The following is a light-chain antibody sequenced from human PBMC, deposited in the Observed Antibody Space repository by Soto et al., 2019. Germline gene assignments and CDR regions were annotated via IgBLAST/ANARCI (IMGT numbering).Light chain of an antibody. CDR2: GAS. V-gene: IGKV3-15*01. Sequence: ERVMTQSPATLSVSPGERVTLSCRASESLSTYLAWYQQKPGQAPRLLIYGASTKATGIPARFSGSGSATDFTLTISSLQSEDFAVYYCQSYNDWPFTFGQGTKVDIK. CDR3: QSYNDWPFT. CDR1: ESLSTY. J-gene: IGKJ2*01.